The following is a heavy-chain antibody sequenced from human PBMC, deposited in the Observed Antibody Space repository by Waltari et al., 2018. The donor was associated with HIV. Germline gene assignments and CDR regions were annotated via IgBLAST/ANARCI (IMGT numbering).Heavy chain of an antibody. CDR2: GYYSGTT. CDR1: GGAISSYH. Sequence: QVHLQESGPGLVKPSETLSLTCNVSGGAISSYHWTWIRQPPGKGLQWIGFGYYSGTTSYNPSLKSRVTISVDTSKNQLSLRLTSVTAADTAFYCCAGGDGYADHWGQGTLVTVS. V-gene: IGHV4-59*01. CDR3: AGGDGYADH. D-gene: IGHD5-12*01. J-gene: IGHJ4*02.